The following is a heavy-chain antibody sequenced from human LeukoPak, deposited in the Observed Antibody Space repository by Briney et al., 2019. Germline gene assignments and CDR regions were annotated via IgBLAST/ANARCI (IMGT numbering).Heavy chain of an antibody. CDR3: AKESLYYYDSSGYYSYYFDY. CDR1: GFTFSSFG. J-gene: IGHJ4*02. D-gene: IGHD3-22*01. Sequence: PGGSLRLSCAASGFTFSSFGMSWVRQAPGKGLEWVSAISGSGGSTYYADSVKGRLTISRDNSKNTLYLQMNSLRAEDTAVYYCAKESLYYYDSSGYYSYYFDYGGQGTLVTVSS. CDR2: ISGSGGST. V-gene: IGHV3-23*01.